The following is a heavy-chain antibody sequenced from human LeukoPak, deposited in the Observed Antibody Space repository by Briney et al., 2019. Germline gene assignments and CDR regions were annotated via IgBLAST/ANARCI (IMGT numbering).Heavy chain of an antibody. CDR1: GFTFSDYA. D-gene: IGHD6-19*01. V-gene: IGHV3-30-3*01. Sequence: PGGSLRLSCAASGFTFSDYAMHWVRQAPGKGLEWAALISSDGINKYYADSVKGRFTISRDNSKNTLYLQMISLRPEDTAFYYCARDVSGWYYFNYWGQGTLVTVSS. J-gene: IGHJ4*02. CDR3: ARDVSGWYYFNY. CDR2: ISSDGINK.